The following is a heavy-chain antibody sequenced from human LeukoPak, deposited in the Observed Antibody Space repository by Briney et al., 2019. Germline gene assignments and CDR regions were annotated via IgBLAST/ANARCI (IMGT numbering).Heavy chain of an antibody. D-gene: IGHD3-9*01. CDR2: IYHSGST. V-gene: IGHV4-4*02. CDR1: GGSISSSNW. J-gene: IGHJ4*02. Sequence: KPSETLSLTCTVSGGSISSSNWWSWVRPPPGKGLEWIGEIYHSGSTNYNPSLKSRVTISVDKSKNQFSLKLSSVTAADTAVYYCARSARLDYDILTPHGDFDYWGQGTLVTVSS. CDR3: ARSARLDYDILTPHGDFDY.